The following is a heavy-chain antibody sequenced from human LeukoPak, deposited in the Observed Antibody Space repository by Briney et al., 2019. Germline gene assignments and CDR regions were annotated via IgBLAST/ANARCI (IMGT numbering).Heavy chain of an antibody. V-gene: IGHV1-46*01. CDR1: GYTFTSYY. CDR3: ARDHSYYDSSGPLDY. CDR2: INPSGGST. Sequence: ASVKVSCKASGYTFTSYYMHWVRQAPGQGLEWMGIINPSGGSTSYAQKFQGRVTMTRDTSTSTVYMELSSLRSEDTAVYYCARDHSYYDSSGPLDYRGQGTLVTVSS. D-gene: IGHD3-22*01. J-gene: IGHJ4*02.